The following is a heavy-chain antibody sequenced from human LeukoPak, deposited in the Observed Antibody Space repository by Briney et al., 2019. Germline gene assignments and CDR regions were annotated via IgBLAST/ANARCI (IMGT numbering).Heavy chain of an antibody. J-gene: IGHJ4*02. CDR2: IYPGGTT. CDR1: GFTVSSNY. V-gene: IGHV3-53*01. D-gene: IGHD5-18*01. Sequence: GGSLRLSCVASGFTVSSNYMSWVRQAPGKGPECVSVIYPGGTTYYADSVKGRFTISRDDSKNTLYLQMHSLRAEDTAVYYCARAYVDTAMVRGYYFDYWGQGTLVTVSS. CDR3: ARAYVDTAMVRGYYFDY.